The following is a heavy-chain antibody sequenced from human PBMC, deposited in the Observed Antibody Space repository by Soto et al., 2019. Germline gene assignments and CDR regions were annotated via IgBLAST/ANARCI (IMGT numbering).Heavy chain of an antibody. CDR2: ISYDGSNK. CDR1: VFTFSSYA. J-gene: IGHJ5*02. V-gene: IGHV3-30-3*01. CDR3: ARDDYGFDP. D-gene: IGHD3-16*01. Sequence: GPLRLSSAASVFTFSSYAMHWVRQAPGKGLEWVAVISYDGSNKYYADSVKGRFTISRDNSKNTLYLQMNSLRAEDTAVYYCARDDYGFDPWGQGTLVTVSS.